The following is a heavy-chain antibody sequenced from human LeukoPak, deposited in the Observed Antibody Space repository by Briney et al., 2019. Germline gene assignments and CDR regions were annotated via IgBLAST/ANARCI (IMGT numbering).Heavy chain of an antibody. J-gene: IGHJ4*02. CDR3: IRQDCSGGSCSYVDY. Sequence: PGGSLRLSCAASGFDFSGFYMHWVRQASGRGLEWVGLIRSKPSSYTTVYAASVKGRFTISRDDSKNTAYLQMNSLKAEDTAVYYCIRQDCSGGSCSYVDYWGQGTLVTVSS. CDR2: IRSKPSSYTT. V-gene: IGHV3-73*01. D-gene: IGHD2-15*01. CDR1: GFDFSGFY.